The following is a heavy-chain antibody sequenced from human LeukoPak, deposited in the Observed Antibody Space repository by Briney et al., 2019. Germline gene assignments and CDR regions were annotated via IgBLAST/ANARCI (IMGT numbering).Heavy chain of an antibody. Sequence: ASVKVSCKASGYTFTGYYIHWVRHAPAQGLEWMGRINPNSGGTSYAQKFQGRVTVTRDTSITTAYMELSRLRSDDTAVYYCAREPDYGDFALPDYWGQGTLVTVSS. CDR1: GYTFTGYY. CDR2: INPNSGGT. V-gene: IGHV1-2*02. D-gene: IGHD4-17*01. J-gene: IGHJ4*02. CDR3: AREPDYGDFALPDY.